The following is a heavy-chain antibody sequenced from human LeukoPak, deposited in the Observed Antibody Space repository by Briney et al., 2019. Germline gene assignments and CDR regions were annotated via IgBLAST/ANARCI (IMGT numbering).Heavy chain of an antibody. D-gene: IGHD3-22*01. J-gene: IGHJ4*02. CDR1: GLTFSSYG. CDR2: IWYDGSNK. Sequence: GGSLRLSCAASGLTFSSYGMHWVRQAPGKGLEWVAVIWYDGSNKYYADSVKGRFTISRDNSKNTLYLQMNSLRAEDTAVYYCARDVDSSGPWDWGQGTLVTVSS. CDR3: ARDVDSSGPWD. V-gene: IGHV3-33*08.